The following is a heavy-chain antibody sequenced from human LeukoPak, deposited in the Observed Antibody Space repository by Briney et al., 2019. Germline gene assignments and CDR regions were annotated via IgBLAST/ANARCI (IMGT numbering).Heavy chain of an antibody. CDR2: ISYDGSNK. Sequence: HPGRSLRLSCAASGFTLSSYAMHWVRQAPGKGLEWVAVISYDGSNKYYADSVKGRFTISRDNSKNTLYLQMNSLRAEDTAVYYCARDPIPYSSSWYGDYWGQGTLVTVSS. CDR3: ARDPIPYSSSWYGDY. V-gene: IGHV3-30-3*01. D-gene: IGHD6-13*01. CDR1: GFTLSSYA. J-gene: IGHJ4*02.